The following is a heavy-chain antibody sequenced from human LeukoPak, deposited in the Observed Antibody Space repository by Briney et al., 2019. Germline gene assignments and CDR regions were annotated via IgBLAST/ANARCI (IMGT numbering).Heavy chain of an antibody. CDR2: ISRNSGSI. Sequence: GGSLRLSCAASGFTFDDYAMHWVRQAPGKGLEWVSGISRNSGSIGYADSVKGRFTISRDNAKNSLYLQMNSLRAEDTALYYCAKDIVDTAIGPLDYWGQGTLVTVSS. J-gene: IGHJ4*02. V-gene: IGHV3-9*01. CDR1: GFTFDDYA. D-gene: IGHD5-18*01. CDR3: AKDIVDTAIGPLDY.